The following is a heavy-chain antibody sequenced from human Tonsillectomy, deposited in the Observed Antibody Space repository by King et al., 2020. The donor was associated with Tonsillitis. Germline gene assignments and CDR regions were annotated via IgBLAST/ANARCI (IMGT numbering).Heavy chain of an antibody. CDR2: IAFDGSNE. CDR3: TRGRYGDYVTGAYYGMDV. D-gene: IGHD4-17*01. V-gene: IGHV3-30*04. Sequence: VQLQESGGGVVQPGRSLRLSCAASGFTFSRYAMHWVRQAPGKGLEWVAVIAFDGSNEYYADSVKGRFTISRDISKNTLYLQMNSLRAEETAIYYCTRGRYGDYVTGAYYGMDVWGQGTTVTVSS. J-gene: IGHJ6*02. CDR1: GFTFSRYA.